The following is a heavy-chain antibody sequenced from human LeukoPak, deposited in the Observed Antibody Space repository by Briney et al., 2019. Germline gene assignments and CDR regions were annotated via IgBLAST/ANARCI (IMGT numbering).Heavy chain of an antibody. CDR3: ARDPEPVTPVGGFDY. D-gene: IGHD4-17*01. J-gene: IGHJ4*02. CDR1: GFTFSSYA. V-gene: IGHV3-30*04. Sequence: GGSLTLSCAASGFTFSSYAMHWVRQAPGKGLEWVAVISYEGSNKYYADSVKGRFTISRDNSKNTLYLQMNSLRAEDTPVYYCARDPEPVTPVGGFDYWGQGTLVTVSS. CDR2: ISYEGSNK.